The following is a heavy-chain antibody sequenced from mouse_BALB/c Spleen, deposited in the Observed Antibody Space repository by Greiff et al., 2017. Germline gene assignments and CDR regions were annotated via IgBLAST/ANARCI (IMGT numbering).Heavy chain of an antibody. D-gene: IGHD2-10*02. CDR3: ARQEYGNYFFAY. J-gene: IGHJ3*01. V-gene: IGHV5-12-2*01. CDR1: GFTFSSYT. Sequence: EVMLVESGGGLVQPGGSLKLSCAASGFTFSSYTMSWVRQTPEKRLEWVAYISNGGGSTYYPDTVKGRFTISRDNAKNTLYLQMSSLKSEDTAMYYCARQEYGNYFFAYWGQGTLVTVSA. CDR2: ISNGGGST.